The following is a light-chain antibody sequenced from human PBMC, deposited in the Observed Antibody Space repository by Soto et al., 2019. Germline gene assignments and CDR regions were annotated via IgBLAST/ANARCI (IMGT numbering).Light chain of an antibody. J-gene: IGKJ4*01. CDR3: QQLSSYPLT. Sequence: IQLTQSPSSLSASVGDRVTITCRASQGISSYLAWYQQKPGKAPQLLIYAASTLQSGVPSRFSGSRSGTDFTLTISSLQPEDFATYYCQQLSSYPLTFGGGTKVEIK. V-gene: IGKV1-9*01. CDR1: QGISSY. CDR2: AAS.